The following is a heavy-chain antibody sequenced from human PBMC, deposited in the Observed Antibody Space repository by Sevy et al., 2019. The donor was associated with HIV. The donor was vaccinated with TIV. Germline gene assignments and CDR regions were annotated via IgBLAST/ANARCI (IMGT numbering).Heavy chain of an antibody. CDR2: INQDGSAT. J-gene: IGHJ4*02. D-gene: IGHD4-17*01. CDR3: ARGPNDYAGVGDY. CDR1: GFTFSSFW. Sequence: GGSLRLSCAASGFTFSSFWMYWVRQAPGKGLEWVANINQDGSATHYVDSVKGRFTVSRDNAKNSLYLQMNSLRAEDTAVYYCARGPNDYAGVGDYWGQGTLVTVSS. V-gene: IGHV3-7*04.